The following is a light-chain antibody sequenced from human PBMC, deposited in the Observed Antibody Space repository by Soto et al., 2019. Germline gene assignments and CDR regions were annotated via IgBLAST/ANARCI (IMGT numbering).Light chain of an antibody. Sequence: EILLTQSPGPLSLSPGERATLSCRASQSVSSNLAWYQQKPGQAPRLLIYGASTRATGIPARFSGSGSGTEFTLTISSLQSEDFAVYYCQQYNNWPRTFGQGTKVDIK. CDR1: QSVSSN. J-gene: IGKJ1*01. CDR3: QQYNNWPRT. V-gene: IGKV3D-15*01. CDR2: GAS.